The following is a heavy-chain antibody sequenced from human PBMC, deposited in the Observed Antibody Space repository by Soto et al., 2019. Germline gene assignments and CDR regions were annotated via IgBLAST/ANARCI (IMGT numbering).Heavy chain of an antibody. CDR1: GYTFTSYG. J-gene: IGHJ4*02. D-gene: IGHD3-3*01. CDR3: AANSVVQEWLFYYFDY. V-gene: IGHV1-18*01. Sequence: ASVKVSCKASGYTFTSYGISWVRQAPGQGLEWMGWISAYNGNTNYAQKLLGRVTMTTDTSTSTAYMELRSLRSDDTAVYYCAANSVVQEWLFYYFDYWGQGTLVTVYS. CDR2: ISAYNGNT.